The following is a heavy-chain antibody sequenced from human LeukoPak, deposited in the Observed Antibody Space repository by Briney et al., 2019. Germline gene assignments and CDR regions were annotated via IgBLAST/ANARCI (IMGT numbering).Heavy chain of an antibody. CDR3: ARGTMMVGP. J-gene: IGHJ5*02. Sequence: SETLSLTCTVSGGSISGYYWSWIRQPPGKGLEWIGYIYYSGSANYNPSLKSRVTISVDTSKNQFSLKLSSVTAADTAVYYRARGTMMVGPWGQGTLVTVSS. D-gene: IGHD3-22*01. CDR1: GGSISGYY. CDR2: IYYSGSA. V-gene: IGHV4-59*01.